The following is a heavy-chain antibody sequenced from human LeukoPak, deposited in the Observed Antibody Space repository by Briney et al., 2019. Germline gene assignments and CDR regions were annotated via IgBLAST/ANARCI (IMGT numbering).Heavy chain of an antibody. Sequence: GGSLRLSCAASGVTFKNYAMSWVRQAPGKGLEGGSTICGSGGNTYYAASVKGRFTISRDNSRNTLYLQMNSLRAEDTAVYYCAKDSVVVPAAPYGMDVWGQGTTVTVSS. CDR3: AKDSVVVPAAPYGMDV. D-gene: IGHD2-2*01. J-gene: IGHJ6*02. CDR1: GVTFKNYA. CDR2: ICGSGGNT. V-gene: IGHV3-23*01.